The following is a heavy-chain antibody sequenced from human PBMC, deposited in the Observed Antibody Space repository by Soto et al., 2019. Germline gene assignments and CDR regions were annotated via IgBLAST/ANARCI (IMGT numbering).Heavy chain of an antibody. CDR1: GGSISSSSYY. V-gene: IGHV4-39*01. CDR2: IYYSGST. CDR3: ARYNWNYGASAFDI. D-gene: IGHD1-7*01. J-gene: IGHJ3*02. Sequence: PSETLSLTCTASGGSISSSSYYWGWIRQPPGKGLEWIGSIYYSGSTYYNPSLKSRVTISVDTSKNQFSLKLSSVTAADTAVYYCARYNWNYGASAFDIWGQGTMVTVSS.